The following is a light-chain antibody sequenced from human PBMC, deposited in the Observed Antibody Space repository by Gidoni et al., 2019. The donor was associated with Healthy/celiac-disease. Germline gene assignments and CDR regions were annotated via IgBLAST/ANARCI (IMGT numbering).Light chain of an antibody. Sequence: EIVLTQSPATLSLSPGESATLSCRASQSVSSYLAWYQQKPGQAPRLLIYDASNSATGIPARFSGSGSGTDFTLTISSLEPEDFAVYYCQQRSNWPPFTFGPETKVDIK. J-gene: IGKJ3*01. V-gene: IGKV3-11*01. CDR1: QSVSSY. CDR3: QQRSNWPPFT. CDR2: DAS.